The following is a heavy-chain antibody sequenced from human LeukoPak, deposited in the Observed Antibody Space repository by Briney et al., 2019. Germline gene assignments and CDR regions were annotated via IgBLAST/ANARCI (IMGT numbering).Heavy chain of an antibody. CDR3: TTGYGGLTFDY. J-gene: IGHJ4*02. V-gene: IGHV3-15*01. D-gene: IGHD4-23*01. CDR2: IKSKTDGGTT. Sequence: GGSLRLSCAASGFTFSNAWMSWVRQAPGKGLEWVGRIKSKTDGGTTDYAAPVKGRFTISRDDSKNTLYLQMNSLKTEDTAVYHCTTGYGGLTFDYWGQGTLVTVSS. CDR1: GFTFSNAW.